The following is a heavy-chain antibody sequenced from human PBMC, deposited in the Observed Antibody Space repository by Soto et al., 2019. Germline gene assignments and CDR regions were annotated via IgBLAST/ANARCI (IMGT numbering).Heavy chain of an antibody. CDR1: GVSISGTSYY. Sequence: QLRLQESGPGLVKPSETLSLTCTVSGVSISGTSYYWGWIRQTPAKGLEWIGTIYYSGETFYNPSLKSRVTISIDTSKNHFSLNLTSVTAADTAIYYCARHGSFWGQGALVTVSS. J-gene: IGHJ1*01. D-gene: IGHD3-16*02. CDR2: IYYSGET. V-gene: IGHV4-39*01. CDR3: ARHGSF.